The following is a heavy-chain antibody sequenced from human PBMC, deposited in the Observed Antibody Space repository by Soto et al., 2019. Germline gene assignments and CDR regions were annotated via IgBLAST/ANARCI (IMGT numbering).Heavy chain of an antibody. CDR2: ISSSGTYI. CDR1: GFIFRTYS. CDR3: ARDRARTTNAFDF. V-gene: IGHV3-21*01. J-gene: IGHJ3*01. D-gene: IGHD3-10*01. Sequence: ESGGGLVKPGGSLRLSCAASGFIFRTYSMSWVRQAPGKGLEWVSSISSSGTYIFYTDSVKGRFTISRDNAKNSLYLQMNSLRAEDTAVYYCARDRARTTNAFDFWGQGTLVTVSS.